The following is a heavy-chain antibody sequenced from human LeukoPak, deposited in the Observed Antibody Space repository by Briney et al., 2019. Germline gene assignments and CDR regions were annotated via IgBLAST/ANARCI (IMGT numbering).Heavy chain of an antibody. V-gene: IGHV4-34*01. D-gene: IGHD2-15*01. J-gene: IGHJ5*02. Sequence: PLETLSLTCTVSGGSISGYYWSWIRQPPGKGLEWIGEINHSGSTNYNPSLKSRVTISVDTSKNQFSLKLSSVTAADTAVYYCARHRGIVVVVAATRTGWFNPWGQGTLVTVSS. CDR1: GGSISGYY. CDR2: INHSGST. CDR3: ARHRGIVVVVAATRTGWFNP.